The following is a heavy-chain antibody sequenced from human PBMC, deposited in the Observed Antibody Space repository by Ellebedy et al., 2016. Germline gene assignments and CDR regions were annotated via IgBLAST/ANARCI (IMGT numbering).Heavy chain of an antibody. V-gene: IGHV3-30-3*01. CDR3: AYGDHRYFDY. CDR2: IPSDGGST. CDR1: QFTFGGYA. Sequence: GESLKISXAGFQFTFGGYAMHWVRQAPGRGLEWIAYIPSDGGSTSYSDSVRGRFTISRDNSKNTLYLQMNSLRAEDTAVYYCAYGDHRYFDYWGQGTLVTVSS. D-gene: IGHD4-17*01. J-gene: IGHJ4*02.